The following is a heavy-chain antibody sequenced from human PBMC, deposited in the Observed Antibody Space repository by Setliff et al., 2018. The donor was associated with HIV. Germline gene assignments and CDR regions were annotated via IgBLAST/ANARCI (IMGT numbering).Heavy chain of an antibody. CDR3: VTDRDRNLPQ. CDR1: GFTFSTYW. V-gene: IGHV3-7*01. J-gene: IGHJ4*02. Sequence: LRLSCVASGFTFSTYWMTWVRQAPEKGLEWVASIKEDGSEEYYVDSVKGRFTISRDNAKNSLYLQMNSLRAEDTAVYYCVTDRDRNLPQWGQGTLVTVSS. CDR2: IKEDGSEE.